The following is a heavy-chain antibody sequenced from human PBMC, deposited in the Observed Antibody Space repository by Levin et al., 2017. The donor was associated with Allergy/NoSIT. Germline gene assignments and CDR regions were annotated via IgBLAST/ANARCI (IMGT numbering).Heavy chain of an antibody. CDR2: INPNSGGT. Sequence: ASVKVSCKASGYTFTGYYMHWVRQAPGQGLEWMGWINPNSGGTNYAQKFQGRVTMTRDTSISTAYMELSRLRSDDTAVYYCARDRGGLWFGELWDAFDIWGQGTMVTVSS. D-gene: IGHD3-10*01. CDR1: GYTFTGYY. J-gene: IGHJ3*02. V-gene: IGHV1-2*02. CDR3: ARDRGGLWFGELWDAFDI.